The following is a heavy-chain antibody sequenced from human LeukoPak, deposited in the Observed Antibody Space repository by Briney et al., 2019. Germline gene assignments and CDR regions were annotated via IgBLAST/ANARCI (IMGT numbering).Heavy chain of an antibody. V-gene: IGHV3-30*02. D-gene: IGHD3-3*01. CDR2: IRYDGSNK. CDR1: GFTFSSYS. Sequence: GGSLRLSCAASGFTFSSYSMNWVRQAPGKGLEWVAFIRYDGSNKYYADSVKGRFTISRDNSKNTLYLQMNSLRAEDTAVYYCVRRGVVRGSPDYWGQGTLVTVSS. J-gene: IGHJ4*02. CDR3: VRRGVVRGSPDY.